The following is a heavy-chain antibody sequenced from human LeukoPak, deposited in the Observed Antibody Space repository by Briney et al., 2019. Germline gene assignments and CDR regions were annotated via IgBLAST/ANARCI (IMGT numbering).Heavy chain of an antibody. D-gene: IGHD1-20*01. CDR2: IYPGDSDT. CDR3: ARPYPDITGTVGAFDI. J-gene: IGHJ3*02. Sequence: GESLKISCKGSGYSFTSYWIGWVRQIPGKGLEWMGIIYPGDSDTRYSPSFQGQVTISADKSISTAYLQWSSLKASDTAMYYCARPYPDITGTVGAFDIWGQGTMVTVSS. CDR1: GYSFTSYW. V-gene: IGHV5-51*01.